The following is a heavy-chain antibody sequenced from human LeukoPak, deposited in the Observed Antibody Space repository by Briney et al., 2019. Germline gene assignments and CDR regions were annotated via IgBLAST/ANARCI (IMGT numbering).Heavy chain of an antibody. J-gene: IGHJ4*02. CDR2: IYSGGST. D-gene: IGHD1-26*01. Sequence: GGSLRLSCAASGFSVSGKHMYWVRQAPGKGLELVSVIYSGGSTYYADSVKGRFTISRDNSKNTLYGQMNSLRAEDTAVYYCAGGYNGWSDYWGQGTLVTVSS. V-gene: IGHV3-66*01. CDR1: GFSVSGKH. CDR3: AGGYNGWSDY.